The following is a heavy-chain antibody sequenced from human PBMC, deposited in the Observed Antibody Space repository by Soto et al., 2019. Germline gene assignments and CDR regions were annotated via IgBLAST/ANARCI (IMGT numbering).Heavy chain of an antibody. J-gene: IGHJ5*02. CDR1: GDSISRNY. CDR2: ISYSGST. D-gene: IGHD1-1*01. V-gene: IGHV4-59*01. CDR3: ARDTSGHPPLYRFDP. Sequence: NPSETLSLTCSVSGDSISRNYWGWIRQPPGKGLELVGSISYSGSTFYNPSLKSRVTISMDTSKNQLSLRLTSVTAADTAVYYCARDTSGHPPLYRFDPWGQGTLVTVSS.